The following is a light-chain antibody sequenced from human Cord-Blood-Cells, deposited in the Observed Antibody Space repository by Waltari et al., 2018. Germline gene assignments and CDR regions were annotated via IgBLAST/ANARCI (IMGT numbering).Light chain of an antibody. Sequence: QSALTHPASVSGSPGQPITISCTGTSSDVGGHNYLSWSQQHPGKAPKLIIYDVSNRPSGVSNRFSGSKSGNTASLTISGLQAEDEADYYCSSYTSSSTLVFGTGTKVTVL. J-gene: IGLJ1*01. V-gene: IGLV2-14*03. CDR2: DVS. CDR3: SSYTSSSTLV. CDR1: SSDVGGHNY.